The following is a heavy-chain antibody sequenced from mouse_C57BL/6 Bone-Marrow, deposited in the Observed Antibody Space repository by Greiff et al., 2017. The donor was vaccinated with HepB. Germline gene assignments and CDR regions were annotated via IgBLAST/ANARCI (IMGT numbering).Heavy chain of an antibody. CDR3: AYGNSAWFAY. CDR1: GYTFTSYW. Sequence: VQLQESGAELVKPGASVKLSCKASGYTFTSYWMQWVKQRPGQGLEWIGEIDPSDSYTNYNQKFKGKATLTVDTSSSTAYMQLSSLTSEDSEVYYCAYGNSAWFAYWGQGTLVTVSA. D-gene: IGHD2-1*01. CDR2: IDPSDSYT. V-gene: IGHV1-50*01. J-gene: IGHJ3*01.